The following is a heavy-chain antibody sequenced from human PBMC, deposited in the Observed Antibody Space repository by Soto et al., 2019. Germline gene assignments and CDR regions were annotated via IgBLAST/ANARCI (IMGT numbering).Heavy chain of an antibody. CDR1: GFTFSSYW. D-gene: IGHD3-16*02. V-gene: IGHV3-74*01. CDR3: AREKDDYIWGSYRPMGAFDI. J-gene: IGHJ3*02. CDR2: INSDGSST. Sequence: WGSLRLSCAASGFTFSSYWMHWVRQAPGKGLVWVSRINSDGSSTSYADSVKGRFTISRDNAKNTLYLQMNSLRAEDTAVYYCAREKDDYIWGSYRPMGAFDIWGQGTMVTVSS.